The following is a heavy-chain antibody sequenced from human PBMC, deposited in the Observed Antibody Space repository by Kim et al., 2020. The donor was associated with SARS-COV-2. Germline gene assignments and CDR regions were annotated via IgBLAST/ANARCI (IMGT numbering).Heavy chain of an antibody. V-gene: IGHV3-49*04. J-gene: IGHJ6*02. CDR2: IRSKAYGGTT. CDR1: GFTFGDYA. D-gene: IGHD2-21*02. CDR3: ISRGGAYCGGDCSPKRYYYGMDV. Sequence: GGSLRLSCTASGFTFGDYAMSWVRQAPGKGLEWVGFIRSKAYGGTTEYAASVKGRFTISRDDSKSIAYLQMNSLKTEDTAVYYCISRGGAYCGGDCSPKRYYYGMDVWGQGTTVTVSS.